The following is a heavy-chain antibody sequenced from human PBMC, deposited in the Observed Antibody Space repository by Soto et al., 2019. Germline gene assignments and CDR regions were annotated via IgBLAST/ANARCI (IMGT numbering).Heavy chain of an antibody. CDR1: GGSISSGGYS. V-gene: IGHV4-30-2*01. Sequence: QLQLQESGSGLVKPSQTLSLTCAVSGGSISSGGYSWSWIRQPPGKGLEWIGYIYHSGSTYYNPSLKSRVTISVDRSKNQCCLKLSSVTAADTAVYYCARAGPYYYYGMDVWGQGTTVTVSS. J-gene: IGHJ6*02. CDR3: ARAGPYYYYGMDV. CDR2: IYHSGST.